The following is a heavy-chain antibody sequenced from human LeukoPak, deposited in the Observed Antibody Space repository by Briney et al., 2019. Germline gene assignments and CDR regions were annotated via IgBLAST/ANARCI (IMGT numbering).Heavy chain of an antibody. CDR3: ARDIILGPPDYLDY. Sequence: PGRSLRLSCTTSGFIFNRYDFHWVRQAPGKGLEWVTVIGFDGIHKYYADSVKGRFTISRDGSKNTVYLQMDSLRAEDTAVYYCARDIILGPPDYLDYWGQGTLVTVSS. CDR1: GFIFNRYD. V-gene: IGHV3-30*03. CDR2: IGFDGIHK. J-gene: IGHJ4*02. D-gene: IGHD2/OR15-2a*01.